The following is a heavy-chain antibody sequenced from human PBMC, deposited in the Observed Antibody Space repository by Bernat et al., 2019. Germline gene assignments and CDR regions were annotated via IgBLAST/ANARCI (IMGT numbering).Heavy chain of an antibody. V-gene: IGHV3-74*01. CDR3: ARCGGDCYSRDAFDI. D-gene: IGHD2-21*01. J-gene: IGHJ3*02. Sequence: LVESGGGLVQPGGSLRLSCAASGFTFSSYWMHWVRQAPGKGLVWVSRINSDGSSTSYADSVKGRFTISRDNAKNTLYLQMNSLRAEDTAVYYCARCGGDCYSRDAFDIWGQGTMVTVSS. CDR1: GFTFSSYW. CDR2: INSDGSST.